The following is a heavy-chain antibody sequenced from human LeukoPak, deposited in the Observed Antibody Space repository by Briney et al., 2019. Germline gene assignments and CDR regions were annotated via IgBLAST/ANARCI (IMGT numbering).Heavy chain of an antibody. V-gene: IGHV4-39*01. CDR1: GGSISSSSYY. CDR2: IYYTRST. D-gene: IGHD3-22*01. CDR3: ARGVTMIVVVIHDWYFDL. J-gene: IGHJ2*01. Sequence: SETLSLTCTVSGGSISSSSYYWGWIRQPPGKGLEWIGSIYYTRSTHYNPSLKSRVTISVDTSKNQFSLKLTSVTAADTAVYYCARGVTMIVVVIHDWYFDLWGRGTLVTVSS.